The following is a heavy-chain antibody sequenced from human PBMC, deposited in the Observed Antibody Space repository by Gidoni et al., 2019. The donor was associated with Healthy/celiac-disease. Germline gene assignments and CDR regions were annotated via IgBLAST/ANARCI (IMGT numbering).Heavy chain of an antibody. D-gene: IGHD1-26*01. CDR1: GGTFSSYA. J-gene: IGHJ4*02. Sequence: QVQLVQSGAEVKKPGSSVKVSCKASGGTFSSYAIIWVRQAPGQGLEWMGGIIPIFGTANYAQKFQGRVTITADESTSTAYMELSSLRSEDTAVYYCARPQTGGKWELLRFDYWGQGTLVTVSS. CDR3: ARPQTGGKWELLRFDY. V-gene: IGHV1-69*01. CDR2: IIPIFGTA.